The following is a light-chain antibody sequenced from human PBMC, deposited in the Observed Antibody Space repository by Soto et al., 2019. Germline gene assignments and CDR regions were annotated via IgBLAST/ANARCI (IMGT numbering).Light chain of an antibody. CDR3: SAYTARSTLV. J-gene: IGLJ3*02. CDR2: EVR. CDR1: MRDVGAYNL. V-gene: IGLV2-14*01. Sequence: QSFLTQPASVSGSSGQSITISCAGTMRDVGAYNLVSWYQQHPGTAPKLIIYEVRNRPSGTSSRFSGSRSGNTASLTISGLQSEDEGDYYCSAYTARSTLVFGGGTKVTVL.